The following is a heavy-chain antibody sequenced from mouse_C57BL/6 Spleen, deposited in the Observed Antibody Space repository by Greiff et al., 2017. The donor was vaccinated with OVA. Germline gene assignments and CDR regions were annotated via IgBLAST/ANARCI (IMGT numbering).Heavy chain of an antibody. Sequence: EVHLVESGGGLVKPGGSLKLSCAASGFTFSDYGMHWVRQAPEKGLEWVAYISSGSSTIYYADTVKGRFTISRDNAKNTLFLQMTSLRSEDTAMYYCARPVLRYAMDYWGQGTSVTVSS. V-gene: IGHV5-17*01. J-gene: IGHJ4*01. CDR3: ARPVLRYAMDY. CDR2: ISSGSSTI. D-gene: IGHD1-1*01. CDR1: GFTFSDYG.